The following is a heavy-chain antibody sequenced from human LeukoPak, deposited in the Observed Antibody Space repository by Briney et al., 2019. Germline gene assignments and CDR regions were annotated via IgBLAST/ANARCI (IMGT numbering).Heavy chain of an antibody. CDR2: ISSSSSTI. CDR3: AGKRGLLPFNY. D-gene: IGHD2-15*01. Sequence: GGSLRLSCAASGFTFSSYSMNWVRQAPGKGPEWVSYISSSSSTIYYADSVKGRFTISRDNAKNSLYLQMNSLRAEDTAVYYCAGKRGLLPFNYWGQGTLVTVSS. V-gene: IGHV3-48*04. CDR1: GFTFSSYS. J-gene: IGHJ4*02.